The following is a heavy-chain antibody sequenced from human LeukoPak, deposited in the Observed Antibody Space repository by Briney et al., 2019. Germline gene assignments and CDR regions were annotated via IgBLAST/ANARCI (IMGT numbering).Heavy chain of an antibody. Sequence: GGSLTLSCAVSGFSVSNIYMSWVRQAPGKGLEWVSLIDSGSSTYYADSVKGRFTISRDISKNTLYLQMNGLRAEDTAVYYCASEVTGRNAGWFDPWGQGTLVTVSS. J-gene: IGHJ5*02. CDR2: IDSGSST. CDR3: ASEVTGRNAGWFDP. V-gene: IGHV3-53*01. CDR1: GFSVSNIY. D-gene: IGHD3-10*01.